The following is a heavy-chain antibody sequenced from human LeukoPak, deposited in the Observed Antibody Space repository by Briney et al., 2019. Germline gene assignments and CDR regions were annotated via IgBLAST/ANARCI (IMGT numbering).Heavy chain of an antibody. CDR2: IYYSGST. D-gene: IGHD1-26*01. CDR3: ARGRRWGATYFDY. CDR1: GGSISSYY. J-gene: IGHJ4*02. Sequence: SETLSLTCTVSGGSISSYYWSWIRQPPGKGLEWIGYIYYSGSTNYNPSLKSRVTISVDTSKNQFSLKLSSVTAEDTAVYYCARGRRWGATYFDYWGQGTLVTVSS. V-gene: IGHV4-59*01.